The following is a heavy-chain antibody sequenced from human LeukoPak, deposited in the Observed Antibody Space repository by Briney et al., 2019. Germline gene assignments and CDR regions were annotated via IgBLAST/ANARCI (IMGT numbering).Heavy chain of an antibody. V-gene: IGHV3-74*01. CDR1: GFTFSSYW. CDR3: ARDIAAAGIDY. D-gene: IGHD6-13*01. CDR2: INSDGSST. J-gene: IGHJ4*02. Sequence: GGSLRLSCAAAGFTFSSYWMHWVRQAPGKGLVWVSRINSDGSSTSYADSVKGRFAISRDNAKNTLYLQMNSLRAEDTAVYYCARDIAAAGIDYWGQGTLVTVSS.